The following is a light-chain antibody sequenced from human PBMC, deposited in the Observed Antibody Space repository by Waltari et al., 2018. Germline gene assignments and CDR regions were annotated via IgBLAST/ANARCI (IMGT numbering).Light chain of an antibody. Sequence: AIRITQSPYSLSASTGDRVTLTCRASQGISSYLAWYQQKPGKAPKLLIYAASTLQSGVPSRFSGSGSGTDFTLTISCLQSEDFATYYCQQYYSYPLTFGGGTKVEIK. CDR2: AAS. CDR3: QQYYSYPLT. CDR1: QGISSY. V-gene: IGKV1-8*01. J-gene: IGKJ4*01.